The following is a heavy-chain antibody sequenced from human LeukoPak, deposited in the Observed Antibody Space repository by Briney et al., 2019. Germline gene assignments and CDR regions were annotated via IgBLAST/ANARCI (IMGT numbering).Heavy chain of an antibody. Sequence: GGSLRLSCAASGFTFSIYWISWVRQAPGKGLEWVANIKQDGSEKYYVDSVKGRFTISRDNAKNSLYLQMNSLRAEDTAVYYCARGIQLWLRPWYFDYWGQGTLVTVSS. CDR1: GFTFSIYW. V-gene: IGHV3-7*01. CDR2: IKQDGSEK. D-gene: IGHD5-18*01. CDR3: ARGIQLWLRPWYFDY. J-gene: IGHJ4*02.